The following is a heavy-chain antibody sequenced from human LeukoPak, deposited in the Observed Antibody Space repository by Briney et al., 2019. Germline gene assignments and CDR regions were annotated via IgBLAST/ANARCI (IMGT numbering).Heavy chain of an antibody. Sequence: PGGSLRLSCAASGFTFSSYAMSWVRQAPGKGLEWVSAISGSGGSTYYADSVKGRFTISRDNSKNTLYLQMNSLRAEDTAVYYCAKAEGAWGCSGGSCYSDSLAYYDSSGYLDYWGQGTLVTVSS. CDR1: GFTFSSYA. CDR2: ISGSGGST. V-gene: IGHV3-23*01. D-gene: IGHD2-15*01. CDR3: AKAEGAWGCSGGSCYSDSLAYYDSSGYLDY. J-gene: IGHJ4*02.